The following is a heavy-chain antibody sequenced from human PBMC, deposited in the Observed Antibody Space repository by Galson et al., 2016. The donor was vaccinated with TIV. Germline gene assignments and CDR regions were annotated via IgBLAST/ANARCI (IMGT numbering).Heavy chain of an antibody. CDR3: ARRGREETNEGGLDV. V-gene: IGHV3-33*01. CDR2: IGYDGTTK. CDR1: GFSPKDYG. J-gene: IGHJ6*02. Sequence: SLRLSCAVSGFSPKDYGTHWVRQAPGKGLEWVAVIGYDGTTKYYADSVNGRFTISRDTSTNTLSLRMDSLIGEDTAMYYCARRGREETNEGGLDVWGQGTTVTVSS. D-gene: IGHD1-1*01.